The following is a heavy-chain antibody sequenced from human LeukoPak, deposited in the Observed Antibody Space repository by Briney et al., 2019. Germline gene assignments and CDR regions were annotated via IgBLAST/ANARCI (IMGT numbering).Heavy chain of an antibody. CDR2: ISGSGGST. CDR1: GFTFSSYA. V-gene: IGHV3-23*01. CDR3: AKRKSIDDAFDI. Sequence: GGSLRLSCAASGFTFSSYAMSWVRKAPGKGLEWVSAISGSGGSTYYADSVKGRFTISRDNSKNTLYLQMNSLRAEDTAVYYCAKRKSIDDAFDIWGQGTMVTVSS. J-gene: IGHJ3*02. D-gene: IGHD2/OR15-2a*01.